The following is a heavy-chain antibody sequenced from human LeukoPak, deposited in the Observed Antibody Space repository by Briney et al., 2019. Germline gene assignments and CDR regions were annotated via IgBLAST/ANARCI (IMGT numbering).Heavy chain of an antibody. D-gene: IGHD6-13*01. J-gene: IGHJ3*02. CDR2: VSTTGGNT. CDR1: GFTFAYFG. V-gene: IGHV3-23*01. Sequence: PGGSLRLSCAASGFTFAYFGMNWVRQAPGKGLEWVSAVSTTGGNTYYADSVKGRFTISRHNSKNTLYLQMNSLRAEDTAVYYCARGGISSWYGDAFDIWGQGTMVTVSS. CDR3: ARGGISSWYGDAFDI.